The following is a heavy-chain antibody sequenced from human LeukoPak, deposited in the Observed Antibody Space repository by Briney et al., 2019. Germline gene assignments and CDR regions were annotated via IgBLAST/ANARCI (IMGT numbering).Heavy chain of an antibody. J-gene: IGHJ4*02. CDR1: GFTFSSYS. V-gene: IGHV3-48*04. CDR2: ISSSSSTI. D-gene: IGHD6-19*01. CDR3: ARDDGIAVAGGADY. Sequence: GSLRLSCAASGFTFSSYSMNWVRQAPGKGLEWVSYISSSSSTIYYADSVKGRFTISRDNAKNSLYLQMNSLRAEDTAVYYCARDDGIAVAGGADYWGQGTLVTVSS.